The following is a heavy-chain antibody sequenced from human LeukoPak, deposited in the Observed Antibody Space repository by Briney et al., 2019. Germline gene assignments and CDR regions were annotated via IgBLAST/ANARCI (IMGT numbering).Heavy chain of an antibody. J-gene: IGHJ5*02. CDR3: ASTFYLRNWFDP. Sequence: ASVKVSCKASGGTFSSYAISWVRQAPGQGLEWMGGIIPIFGTANYAQKFQGRVTITADESTSTVYMELSSLRSEDTAVYYCASTFYLRNWFDPWGQGTLVTVSS. V-gene: IGHV1-69*13. D-gene: IGHD2/OR15-2a*01. CDR1: GGTFSSYA. CDR2: IIPIFGTA.